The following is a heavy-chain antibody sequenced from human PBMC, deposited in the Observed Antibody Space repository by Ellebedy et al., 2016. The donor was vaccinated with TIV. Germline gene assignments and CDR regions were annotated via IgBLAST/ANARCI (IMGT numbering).Heavy chain of an antibody. CDR2: MSYDGTGT. Sequence: PGGSLRLSCAASGFIFSSYGMHWVRQAPGKGLEWVAVMSYDGTGTYYVDSVKGRFTISRDNSKSTLYLQMNSMRPEDTAMYYCAKRGAHSSFDYWGQGIPVTVSS. CDR3: AKRGAHSSFDY. J-gene: IGHJ4*02. CDR1: GFIFSSYG. V-gene: IGHV3-30*18. D-gene: IGHD6-13*01.